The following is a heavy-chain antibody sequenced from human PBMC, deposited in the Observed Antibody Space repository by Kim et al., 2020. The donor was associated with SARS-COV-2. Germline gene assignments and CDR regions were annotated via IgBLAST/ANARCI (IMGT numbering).Heavy chain of an antibody. Sequence: SETLSLTCAVYGGSFSGYYWSWIRQPPGKGLEWIGEINHSGSTNYNPSLKSRVTISVDTSKNQFSLKLSSVTAADTAVYYCARGSDCSSTSCLRHYYYY. CDR1: GGSFSGYY. CDR3: ARGSDCSSTSCLRHYYYY. CDR2: INHSGST. V-gene: IGHV4-34*01. J-gene: IGHJ6*03. D-gene: IGHD2-2*01.